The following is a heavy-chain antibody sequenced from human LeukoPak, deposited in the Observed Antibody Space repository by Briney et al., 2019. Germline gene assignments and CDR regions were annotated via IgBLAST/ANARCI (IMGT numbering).Heavy chain of an antibody. V-gene: IGHV1-2*02. CDR3: ARDFGRYSGYDFDF. CDR1: GYTFTGYF. D-gene: IGHD5-12*01. CDR2: INPNSGAT. Sequence: ASVKVSCKASGYTFTGYFMLWMRQAPGQGLEWIAWINPNSGATNYAPKFQGRVTLTRDTSITTAYMELSRLRSDDTAVYYCARDFGRYSGYDFDFWGQGTLVTVSS. J-gene: IGHJ4*02.